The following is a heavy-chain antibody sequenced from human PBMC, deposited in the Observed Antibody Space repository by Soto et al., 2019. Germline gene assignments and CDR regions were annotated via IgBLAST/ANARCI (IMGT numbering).Heavy chain of an antibody. D-gene: IGHD3-16*01. J-gene: IGHJ6*02. CDR2: ISGYNGNT. Sequence: QVQLVQSGAEVKKPGASVKVSCKSSGYTFTTYGISWVRQAPGQGLEWMGWISGYNGNTKYAQKSQGRVTMTTHTSTRTAYMDLRSLRSDDTAVYYCAREGEMPYYYYGMDVWGQGTTVTVYS. CDR1: GYTFTTYG. V-gene: IGHV1-18*01. CDR3: AREGEMPYYYYGMDV.